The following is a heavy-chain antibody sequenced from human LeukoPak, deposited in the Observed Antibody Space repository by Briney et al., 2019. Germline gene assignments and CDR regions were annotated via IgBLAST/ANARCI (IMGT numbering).Heavy chain of an antibody. J-gene: IGHJ5*02. CDR3: ARESLLDNPEGYCSSTSCYTKGWFDP. Sequence: PGGSLRLSCAASGFTFSSYAMHWVRQAPGKGLEWVAVISYDGSNKYYADSVKGRFTISRDNSKNTLYLQMNSLRAEDTAVYYCARESLLDNPEGYCSSTSCYTKGWFDPWGQGTLVTVSS. CDR2: ISYDGSNK. D-gene: IGHD2-2*02. CDR1: GFTFSSYA. V-gene: IGHV3-30-3*01.